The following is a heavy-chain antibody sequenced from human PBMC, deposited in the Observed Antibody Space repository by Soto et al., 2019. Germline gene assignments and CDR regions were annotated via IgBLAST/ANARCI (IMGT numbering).Heavy chain of an antibody. J-gene: IGHJ3*02. V-gene: IGHV1-8*01. CDR3: ATAKRPVIVVVTAIADAFDI. Sequence: ASVKVSCKASGYTFTSYDINWVRQATGQGLEWMGWMNPNSGNTGYAQKFQGRVTMTRNTSISTAYMELSSLRSEDTAVYYCATAKRPVIVVVTAIADAFDIWGQGTMVTVSS. D-gene: IGHD2-21*02. CDR2: MNPNSGNT. CDR1: GYTFTSYD.